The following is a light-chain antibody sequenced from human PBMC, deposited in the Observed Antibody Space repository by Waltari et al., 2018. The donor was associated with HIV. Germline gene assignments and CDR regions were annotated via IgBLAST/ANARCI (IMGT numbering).Light chain of an antibody. CDR3: ATWDDSLNGWV. Sequence: QSVLTQPPSVSGTPGQRVTISCSGSSSNIGSNTVSWYHQVPGTAPKVLIYSNDDRPSGVPDRFSGFKSGTSASLAISGLQSEDEADYYCATWDDSLNGWVFGGGTKVTVL. J-gene: IGLJ3*02. CDR1: SSNIGSNT. CDR2: SND. V-gene: IGLV1-44*01.